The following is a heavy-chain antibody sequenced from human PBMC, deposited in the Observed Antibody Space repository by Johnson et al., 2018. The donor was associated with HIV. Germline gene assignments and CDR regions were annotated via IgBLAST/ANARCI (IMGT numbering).Heavy chain of an antibody. Sequence: VLLVESGGGLVQPGRSLRLSCAASGFTFDDYAMHWVRQAPGKGLEWVSGISWNSGSGGTTYYADSVKGRFTISRDNARDTLYLQMHRLRAEDTAVYYCTTPRPNWGWNAFDIWGRGTMVTVSS. CDR1: GFTFDDYA. V-gene: IGHV3-9*01. J-gene: IGHJ3*02. CDR3: TTPRPNWGWNAFDI. D-gene: IGHD7-27*01. CDR2: ISWNSGSGGTT.